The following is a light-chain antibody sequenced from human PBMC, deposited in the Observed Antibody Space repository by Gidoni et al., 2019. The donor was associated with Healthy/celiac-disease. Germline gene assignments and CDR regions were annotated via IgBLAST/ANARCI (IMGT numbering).Light chain of an antibody. CDR3: QQYDNLPRT. CDR2: DAS. Sequence: DIPMPQSPSSLSAFVGDRVTITCQASQDIINYLNWYQQKPGKAPKLLIYDASNLETGVPSRFRGSGSGTDFTFTISSLQPEDIATYYCQQYDNLPRTFGQGTKLEIK. V-gene: IGKV1-33*01. CDR1: QDIINY. J-gene: IGKJ2*02.